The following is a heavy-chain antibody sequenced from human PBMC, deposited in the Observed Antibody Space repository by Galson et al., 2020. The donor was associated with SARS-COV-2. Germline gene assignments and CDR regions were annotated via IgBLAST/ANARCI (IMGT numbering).Heavy chain of an antibody. Sequence: GESLKISCKGSGYSFTSYWIGWVCQMPGKGLEWMGIIYPGDSDTRYSPSFQGQVTISADKSISTAYLQWSSLKASDTAMYYCARHKFRSASLVWEYNDDCGMDVWGQVTTVTVAS. D-gene: IGHD3-16*01. CDR1: GYSFTSYW. CDR3: ARHKFRSASLVWEYNDDCGMDV. J-gene: IGHJ6*02. CDR2: IYPGDSDT. V-gene: IGHV5-51*01.